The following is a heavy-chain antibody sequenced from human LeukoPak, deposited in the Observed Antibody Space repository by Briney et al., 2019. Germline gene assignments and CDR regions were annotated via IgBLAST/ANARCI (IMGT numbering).Heavy chain of an antibody. CDR2: ISLEGRNK. Sequence: SGKSLRLSCAASGFTFSSFAMHWVRQAPGKGLEWVAVISLEGRNKYYADSLKGRFTISRDNSKNTLYLQMNSLRGEDTAVYYCAKDPGGYYFDNWGQGTVVTVSS. D-gene: IGHD1-14*01. CDR3: AKDPGGYYFDN. CDR1: GFTFSSFA. V-gene: IGHV3-30*18. J-gene: IGHJ4*02.